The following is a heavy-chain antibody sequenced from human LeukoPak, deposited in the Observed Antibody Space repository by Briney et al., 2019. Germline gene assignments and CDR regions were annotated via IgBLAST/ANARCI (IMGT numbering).Heavy chain of an antibody. CDR2: IYNGGST. D-gene: IGHD3-22*01. Sequence: SETLSLTCTVSGGSISTYYWSWIRQPPGKGLEWIGYIYNGGSTNYNPSLKSRVTISVDTSKNQFSLNLNSVTAADTAAYYCARTYYYDNSGHLGLVYWGQGTLVTASS. CDR1: GGSISTYY. CDR3: ARTYYYDNSGHLGLVY. V-gene: IGHV4-59*08. J-gene: IGHJ4*02.